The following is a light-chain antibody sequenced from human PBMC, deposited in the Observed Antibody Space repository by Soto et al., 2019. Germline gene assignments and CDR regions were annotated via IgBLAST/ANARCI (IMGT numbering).Light chain of an antibody. CDR2: AAS. CDR3: QQSYSTPRT. V-gene: IGKV1-39*01. Sequence: DIQMTQSPSSLSASVGDRGTITCQASQNINNYLNWYQQKPGRAPKLLIYAASSLQSGVPSRFSGSGSGTDFTLTISSLQPEDFATYYCQQSYSTPRTVGQGTKVDIK. J-gene: IGKJ1*01. CDR1: QNINNY.